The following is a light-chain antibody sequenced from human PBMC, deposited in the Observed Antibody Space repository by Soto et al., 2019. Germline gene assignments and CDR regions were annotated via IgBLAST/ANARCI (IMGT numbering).Light chain of an antibody. CDR3: CSYAGSYTWV. CDR1: SSDIGYYNF. CDR2: DVS. J-gene: IGLJ3*02. Sequence: QSVLTQPRSVSGSPGQSVTISCTGTSSDIGYYNFVSWYHQHPGKVPKVMIYDVSERPSGVPDRFSGSKSGNTASLTISGLQAEDEAVYYCCSYAGSYTWVFGGGTKVTVL. V-gene: IGLV2-11*01.